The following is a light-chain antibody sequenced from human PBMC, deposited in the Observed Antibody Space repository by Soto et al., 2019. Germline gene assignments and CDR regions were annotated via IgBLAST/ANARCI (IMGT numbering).Light chain of an antibody. Sequence: EIVMTQSPATLSVSPGERATLSCRASQSVSSNLAWYQQKPRQAPRLLIYGASTRATGIPARFSGSGSGTEFTLTISRLQSEDFAVYYCQQYNNWPPWTFGQGTKVEI. J-gene: IGKJ1*01. CDR2: GAS. CDR3: QQYNNWPPWT. V-gene: IGKV3-15*01. CDR1: QSVSSN.